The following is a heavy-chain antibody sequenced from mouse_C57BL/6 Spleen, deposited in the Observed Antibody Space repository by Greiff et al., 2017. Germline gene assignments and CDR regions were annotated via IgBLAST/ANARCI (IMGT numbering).Heavy chain of an antibody. Sequence: EVQLQQSGPGLVKPSQSLSLTCSVTGYSITSGYYWNWIRQFPGNKLEWMGYISCDGSNYYNPSLKNRISITRDTSKNHCFLKLNSVTTEDTATYCCARVGGSSSFAYWGQGTLVTVSA. CDR1: GYSITSGYY. CDR2: ISCDGSN. D-gene: IGHD1-1*01. CDR3: ARVGGSSSFAY. V-gene: IGHV3-6*01. J-gene: IGHJ3*01.